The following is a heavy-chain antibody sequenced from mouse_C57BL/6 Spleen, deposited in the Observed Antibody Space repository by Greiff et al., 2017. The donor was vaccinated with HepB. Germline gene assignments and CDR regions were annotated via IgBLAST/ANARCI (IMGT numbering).Heavy chain of an antibody. V-gene: IGHV1-18*01. J-gene: IGHJ1*03. D-gene: IGHD1-2*01. CDR3: ARSYYGPSYWYFDV. Sequence: DVQLQESGPELVKPGASVKIPCKASGYTFTDYNMDWVKQSHGKSLEWIGDINPNNGGTIYNQKFKGKATLTVDKSSSTAYMELRSLTSEDTAVYYCARSYYGPSYWYFDVWGTGTTVTVSS. CDR2: INPNNGGT. CDR1: GYTFTDYN.